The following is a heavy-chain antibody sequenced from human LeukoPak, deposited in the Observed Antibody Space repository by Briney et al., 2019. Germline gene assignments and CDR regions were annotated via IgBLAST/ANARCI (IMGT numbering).Heavy chain of an antibody. V-gene: IGHV4-4*07. J-gene: IGHJ6*03. Sequence: PSETLSLTCTVSGGSISSYYWSWIRQPAGKGLEWIGRIYTSGSTNYNPSLKSRVTMSVDTSKNQFSLKLSSVTAADTAVYYCARESSDYYDSSGYYYYYHYYMDVWGKGTTVTISS. CDR2: IYTSGST. CDR3: ARESSDYYDSSGYYYYYHYYMDV. CDR1: GGSISSYY. D-gene: IGHD3-22*01.